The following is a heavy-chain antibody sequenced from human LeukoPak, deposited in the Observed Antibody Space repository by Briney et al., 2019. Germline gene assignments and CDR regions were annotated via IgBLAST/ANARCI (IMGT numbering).Heavy chain of an antibody. J-gene: IGHJ4*02. Sequence: ASVKVSCKASGYTFTSYGISWVRQAPGQGLEWMGWISAYNGNTNYAQKLQGRVTMTTDTSTSTAYMELRSLRSDDTAVYYCARDVPYSSSWYDPTGGDQWYYFDYWGQGTLVTASS. CDR1: GYTFTSYG. CDR2: ISAYNGNT. D-gene: IGHD6-13*01. CDR3: ARDVPYSSSWYDPTGGDQWYYFDY. V-gene: IGHV1-18*01.